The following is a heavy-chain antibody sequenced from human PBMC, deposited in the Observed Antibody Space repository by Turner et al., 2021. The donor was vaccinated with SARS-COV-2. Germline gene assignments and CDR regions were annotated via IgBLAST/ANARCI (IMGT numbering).Heavy chain of an antibody. CDR2: ISSSSSYI. CDR3: ARWDNYYDSSGYYPDAFDI. D-gene: IGHD3-22*01. V-gene: IGHV3-21*01. J-gene: IGHJ3*02. Sequence: EVQLVESGGGLVKPGGSLRLSCSAAGFTFSSYSMSWFRQAPGKGLEWVSCISSSSSYIYYADSVKGRFTISRDNAKNSLYLQMTSLRAEDTAVYYCARWDNYYDSSGYYPDAFDIWGQGTMVTVSS. CDR1: GFTFSSYS.